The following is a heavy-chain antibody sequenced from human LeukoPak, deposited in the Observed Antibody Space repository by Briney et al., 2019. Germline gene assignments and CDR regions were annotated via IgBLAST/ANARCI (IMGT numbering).Heavy chain of an antibody. CDR2: INHSGIP. V-gene: IGHV4-34*01. Sequence: SETLSLTCAVYGGALSGYYWSWIRQPPGKGLDWIGEINHSGIPKYNPSLKSRVTISLDTSKNQFSLNLTSVTAADTAVYYCARHREVGADSPFDYWGQGTLVTVSS. CDR1: GGALSGYY. CDR3: ARHREVGADSPFDY. J-gene: IGHJ4*02. D-gene: IGHD1-26*01.